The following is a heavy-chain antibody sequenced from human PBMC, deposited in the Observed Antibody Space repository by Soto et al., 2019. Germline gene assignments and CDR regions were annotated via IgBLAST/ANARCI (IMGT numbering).Heavy chain of an antibody. CDR2: INHSGST. V-gene: IGHV4-34*01. D-gene: IGHD6-6*01. CDR1: GGSFSGYY. Sequence: QVQLQQWGAGLLKPSETLSLTCAVYGGSFSGYYWSWIRQPPGKGLEWIGEINHSGSTNYNPSLKSRVTISVDTSKNQFSLKLSSVTAADTAVYYCARVTAARWEGNYWGQGTLVTVSS. J-gene: IGHJ4*02. CDR3: ARVTAARWEGNY.